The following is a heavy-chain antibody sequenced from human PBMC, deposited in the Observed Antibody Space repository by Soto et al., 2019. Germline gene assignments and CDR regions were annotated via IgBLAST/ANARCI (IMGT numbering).Heavy chain of an antibody. Sequence: PGESLKISCKGSGYSFTSYWIGWVRQMPGKGLEWMGIIYPGDSDTRYSPSFQGQVTISADKSISTAYLQWSSLKASDTAMYYCARHRVTMVRGVIIANYGMDVCGQGTTVTVSS. CDR2: IYPGDSDT. J-gene: IGHJ6*02. CDR1: GYSFTSYW. V-gene: IGHV5-51*01. D-gene: IGHD3-10*01. CDR3: ARHRVTMVRGVIIANYGMDV.